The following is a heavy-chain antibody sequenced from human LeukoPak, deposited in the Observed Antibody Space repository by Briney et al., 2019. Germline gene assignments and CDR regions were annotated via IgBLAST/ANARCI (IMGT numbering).Heavy chain of an antibody. J-gene: IGHJ4*02. Sequence: GGSLRLSCAASGFIFSTNYMNWVRQAPGKGLEWVSIIYSAGNTYYADSVKGRFTISRDNSKNTLYLQMNSLRAEDTAVYYCARATTITTIFDYWGQGALVTVSS. CDR2: IYSAGNT. CDR3: ARATTITTIFDY. V-gene: IGHV3-66*01. D-gene: IGHD4-11*01. CDR1: GFIFSTNY.